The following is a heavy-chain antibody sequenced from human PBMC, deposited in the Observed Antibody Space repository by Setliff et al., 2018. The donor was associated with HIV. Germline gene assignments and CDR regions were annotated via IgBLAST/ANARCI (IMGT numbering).Heavy chain of an antibody. CDR2: MFVGESP. Sequence: SETLSLTCSVSGGSISSYYWSWIRQSAGKGLEWVGRMFVGESPNYNPSLKSRLSISVDTSKRQFSLKLTSVTAADTAVYYCARGLYGSGSFFFDSWGRGTLVTVSS. V-gene: IGHV4-4*07. J-gene: IGHJ4*02. CDR3: ARGLYGSGSFFFDS. D-gene: IGHD3-10*01. CDR1: GGSISSYY.